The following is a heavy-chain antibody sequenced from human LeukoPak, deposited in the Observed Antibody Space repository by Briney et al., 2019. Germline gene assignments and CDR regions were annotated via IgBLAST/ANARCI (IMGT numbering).Heavy chain of an antibody. CDR2: INWNGGST. Sequence: PGGSLRLSCAASGFTFDDYGMSWVRQAPGKGLGWVSGINWNGGSTGYADSVKGRFTISRDNAKNSLYLQMNSLRAEDTALYYCARTSGYYEIYYFDYWGQGTLVTVSS. V-gene: IGHV3-20*04. CDR1: GFTFDDYG. D-gene: IGHD3-22*01. J-gene: IGHJ4*02. CDR3: ARTSGYYEIYYFDY.